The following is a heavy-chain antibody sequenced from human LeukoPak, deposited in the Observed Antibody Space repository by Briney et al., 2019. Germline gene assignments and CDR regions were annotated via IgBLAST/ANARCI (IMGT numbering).Heavy chain of an antibody. D-gene: IGHD3-10*01. CDR3: ARVHVGSGSYSWFDP. J-gene: IGHJ5*02. CDR2: IIPIFGTA. V-gene: IGHV1-69*05. CDR1: GGTFSSYA. Sequence: ASVKVSCKASGGTFSSYAISWVRQAPGQGLEWMGGIIPIFGTANYAQKFQGRVTITTDESTSTAYMELSSLRSDDTAVYYCARVHVGSGSYSWFDPWGQGTLATVSS.